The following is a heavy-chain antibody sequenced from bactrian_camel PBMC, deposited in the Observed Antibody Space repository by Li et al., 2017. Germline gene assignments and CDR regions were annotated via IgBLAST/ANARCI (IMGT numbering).Heavy chain of an antibody. V-gene: IGHV3S31*01. D-gene: IGHD4*01. CDR3: AADGGVSDYVPRPFAY. CDR1: GFTFSDYP. CDR2: ITLGGDRT. Sequence: EVQLVESGGGLVQPGGSLKLSCAASGFTFSDYPMNWVRQAPGKGLEWVSSITLGGDRTYYADSVKGRFTISSAGNTLYLQMNSLKPGDTAVYYCAADGGVSDYVPRPFAYWGRGTQVTVS. J-gene: IGHJ6*01.